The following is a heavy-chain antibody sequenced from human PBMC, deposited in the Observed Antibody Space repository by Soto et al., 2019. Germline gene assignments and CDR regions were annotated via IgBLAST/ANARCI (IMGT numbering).Heavy chain of an antibody. CDR3: ARLIGNSWLDS. Sequence: SQTLSLTCAMSGDSVSSSSVTGNWIRQSPSRGLEWLGRTYYRSKWYNDYAVSVKGRITINPDTSNNQLSLQLNSVTPDDTAVYYCARLIGNSWLDSWGQGTLVTVSS. CDR1: GDSVSSSSVT. J-gene: IGHJ5*01. V-gene: IGHV6-1*01. D-gene: IGHD2-8*01. CDR2: TYYRSKWYN.